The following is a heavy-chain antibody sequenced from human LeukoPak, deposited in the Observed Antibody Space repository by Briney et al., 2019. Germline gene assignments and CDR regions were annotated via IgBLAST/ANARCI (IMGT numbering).Heavy chain of an antibody. Sequence: SETLSLTCAVYGGSFSGYYWSWIRQPPGKGLEWIGEINHSGSTNYNPSLKSRVTISVDTSKNQFSLKLSPVTAADTAVYYCARLSPVELYFDYWGQGTLVTVSS. D-gene: IGHD1-7*01. J-gene: IGHJ4*02. CDR3: ARLSPVELYFDY. CDR1: GGSFSGYY. V-gene: IGHV4-34*01. CDR2: INHSGST.